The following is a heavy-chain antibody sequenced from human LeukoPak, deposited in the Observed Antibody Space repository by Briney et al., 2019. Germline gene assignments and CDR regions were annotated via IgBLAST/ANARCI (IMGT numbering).Heavy chain of an antibody. CDR2: IYYSGTT. V-gene: IGHV4-59*01. CDR3: ARTTEDCSSTSCYQYWFDP. Sequence: PSETLSLTCTVSGGSISNYYWNWIRQPPGKGLEWIGYIYYSGTTNYNPSLKSRVSMSVDTSKNQFPLKLNSVTAADTAVYYCARTTEDCSSTSCYQYWFDPWGQGTLVTVSS. CDR1: GGSISNYY. D-gene: IGHD2-2*01. J-gene: IGHJ5*02.